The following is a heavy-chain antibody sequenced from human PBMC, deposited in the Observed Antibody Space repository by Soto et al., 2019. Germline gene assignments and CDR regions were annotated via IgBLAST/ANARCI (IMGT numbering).Heavy chain of an antibody. CDR3: ARGTWIQLPSF. Sequence: PGGSLRLSCAASGFTFSSYWMSWVRQAPGKGLEWVGYIHYSGSTNYNPSFKNRVNISVDTSKNQFSLNLSSVTAADTAVYYCARGTWIQLPSFWGQGTLVTVSS. CDR2: IHYSGST. J-gene: IGHJ4*02. D-gene: IGHD5-18*01. CDR1: GFTFSSYW. V-gene: IGHV4-59*01.